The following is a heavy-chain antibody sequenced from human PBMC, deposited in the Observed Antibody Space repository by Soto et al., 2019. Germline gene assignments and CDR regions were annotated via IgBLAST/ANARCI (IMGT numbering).Heavy chain of an antibody. CDR1: GGSISSYY. V-gene: IGHV4-59*01. CDR2: IYYSGST. Sequence: SETLSLTCTVSGGSISSYYWSWIRQPPGKGLEWIGYIYYSGSTNYNPSLKSRVTISVDTSKNQFSLKLCSVTAADTAVYYCASDYGAGSYGGFDYWGQGTLVTVSS. J-gene: IGHJ4*02. CDR3: ASDYGAGSYGGFDY. D-gene: IGHD3-10*01.